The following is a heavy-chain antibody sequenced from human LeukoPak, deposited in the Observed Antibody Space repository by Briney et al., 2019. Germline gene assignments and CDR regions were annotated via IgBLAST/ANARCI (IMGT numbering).Heavy chain of an antibody. CDR2: FYYTGHI. V-gene: IGHV4-59*08. CDR3: ARHRPLGRTIFGVALFDY. D-gene: IGHD3-3*01. Sequence: SETLSLTCIVSGASISSHYWSWIRQPPGKGLEWIGYFYYTGHIKYNPSLKSRVTISVDTSKNQFSLKLSSVTAADTAVYYCARHRPLGRTIFGVALFDYWGQGTLVTVSS. CDR1: GASISSHY. J-gene: IGHJ4*02.